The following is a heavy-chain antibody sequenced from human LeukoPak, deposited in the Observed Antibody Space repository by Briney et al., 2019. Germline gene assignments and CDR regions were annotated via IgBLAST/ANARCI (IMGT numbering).Heavy chain of an antibody. V-gene: IGHV1-46*01. J-gene: IGHJ4*02. CDR1: GGTFSSYA. CDR2: INPSGGST. D-gene: IGHD3-10*01. Sequence: GASVKVSCKASGGTFSSYAISWVRQAPGQGLEWMGIINPSGGSTSYAQKFQGRVTMTRDTSTGTVYMELSSLRSEDTAVYYCARGALGSGSYYSFDYWGQGTLVTVSS. CDR3: ARGALGSGSYYSFDY.